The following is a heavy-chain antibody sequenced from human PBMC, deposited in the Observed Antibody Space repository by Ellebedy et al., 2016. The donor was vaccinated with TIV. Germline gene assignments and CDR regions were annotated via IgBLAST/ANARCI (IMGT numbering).Heavy chain of an antibody. CDR2: LHYSGST. D-gene: IGHD5-18*01. V-gene: IGHV4-59*01. CDR1: GGSFSSYY. CDR3: ASSVDTAMVREFDY. Sequence: MPSETLSLTCAVYGGSFSSYYWSWIRQPPGKGLEWIGYLHYSGSTNYNPSLKSRVTISVDTSKNQFSLKLSSVTAADTAVYYCASSVDTAMVREFDYWGQGTLVTVSS. J-gene: IGHJ4*02.